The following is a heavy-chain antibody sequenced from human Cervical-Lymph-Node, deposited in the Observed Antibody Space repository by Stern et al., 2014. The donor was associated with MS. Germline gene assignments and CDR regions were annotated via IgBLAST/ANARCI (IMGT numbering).Heavy chain of an antibody. CDR1: GGSISSYY. CDR2: IYYSGST. Sequence: VQLQESGPGLVKPSETLSLTCTVSGGSISSYYWSWIRQPPGKGLEWIGYIYYSGSTNYNPSLKSRVTISIDTSKNQFSLKLSSVTAADTAVYYCARDFGVPAAGYYYGMDVWGQGTTVTVSS. J-gene: IGHJ6*02. V-gene: IGHV4-59*01. CDR3: ARDFGVPAAGYYYGMDV. D-gene: IGHD2-2*01.